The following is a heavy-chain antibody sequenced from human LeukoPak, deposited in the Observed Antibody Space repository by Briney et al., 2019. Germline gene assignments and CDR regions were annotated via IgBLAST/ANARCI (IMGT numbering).Heavy chain of an antibody. J-gene: IGHJ4*02. CDR2: ISYDGNNE. CDR1: GFSISTYG. V-gene: IGHV3-30*02. CDR3: AKDRVTRYIDY. Sequence: GGSLRLSCAASGFSISTYGIHWVRQAPGKGLEWVAFISYDGNNEYYTDSVKGRFTISRDNSKNTLYMQMNSLRAEDTAVYYCAKDRVTRYIDYWGQGTLVTVSS. D-gene: IGHD2-2*01.